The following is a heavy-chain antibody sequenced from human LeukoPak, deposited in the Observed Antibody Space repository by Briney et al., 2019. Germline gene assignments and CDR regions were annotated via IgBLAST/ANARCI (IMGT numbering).Heavy chain of an antibody. CDR3: ATRLGHYYDSSGDAFDI. CDR2: IYSGGST. Sequence: GGSLRLSCAASGFTVSSNYMSWVRQAPGKGLEWVSVIYSGGSTNYADSVKGRFTISRDNSKNTLYLQMNSLRAEDTAVYHCATRLGHYYDSSGDAFDIWGQGTMVTVSS. J-gene: IGHJ3*02. CDR1: GFTVSSNY. V-gene: IGHV3-53*01. D-gene: IGHD3-22*01.